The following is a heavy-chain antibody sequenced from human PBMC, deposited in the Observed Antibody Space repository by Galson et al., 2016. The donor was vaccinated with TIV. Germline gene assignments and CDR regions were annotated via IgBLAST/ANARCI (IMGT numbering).Heavy chain of an antibody. CDR2: ISGRGSYI. D-gene: IGHD1-7*01. CDR1: GFMFSKDN. Sequence: SLRLSCAASGFMFSKDNMHWVRQAPGKGLEWVACISGRGSYISYADSVKGRLTISRDNARNSLYLQMNRLTAEDTAVYYCTREDGNYVPFYDGFDIWGPGTMVTVSS. V-gene: IGHV3-21*04. CDR3: TREDGNYVPFYDGFDI. J-gene: IGHJ3*02.